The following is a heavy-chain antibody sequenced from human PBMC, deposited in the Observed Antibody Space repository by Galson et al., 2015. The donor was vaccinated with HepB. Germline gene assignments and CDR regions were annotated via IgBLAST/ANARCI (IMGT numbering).Heavy chain of an antibody. V-gene: IGHV4-59*02. CDR3: AIRPSKFFDP. CDR1: GDSVSAYY. CDR2: IYHSGST. D-gene: IGHD3-16*01. J-gene: IGHJ5*02. Sequence: QEQLQESGPGLVKPSETLSLTCTVSGDSVSAYYWSWIRQPPGKGLEWIGYIYHSGSTDYNPSSKSRVTMSIDMSKNQFSLKLRSVTAADTAVYYCAIRPSKFFDPWGRGILVTVSS.